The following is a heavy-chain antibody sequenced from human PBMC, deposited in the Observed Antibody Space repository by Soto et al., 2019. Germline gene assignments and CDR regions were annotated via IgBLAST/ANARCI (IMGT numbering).Heavy chain of an antibody. Sequence: QVQLQESGPGLVNPSETLSLTCTVSGDSISPYYWSWVRQPPGKGLEWIGYVYYNGNTNYNPSLESRVTMSVETSRKQFSLKLRSVTPADTAVYYCARYRRTEAAGYTLAHWGQGALVLVSS. V-gene: IGHV4-59*12. CDR3: ARYRRTEAAGYTLAH. D-gene: IGHD6-25*01. J-gene: IGHJ4*02. CDR1: GDSISPYY. CDR2: VYYNGNT.